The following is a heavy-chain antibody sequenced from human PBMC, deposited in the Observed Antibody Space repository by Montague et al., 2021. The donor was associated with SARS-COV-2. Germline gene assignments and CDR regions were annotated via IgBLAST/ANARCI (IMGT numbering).Heavy chain of an antibody. D-gene: IGHD1-26*01. Sequence: SETLSLTCTVSNTSINSYYWSWVRQPPGKRLEWIGDINHSGSTNXNPSLESRVTMSVDTSKNQFSLKLRSVAAADTAVYFCAREGPYYWLDPWGQGTLVIVSS. CDR2: INHSGST. V-gene: IGHV4-59*01. CDR1: NTSINSYY. J-gene: IGHJ5*02. CDR3: AREGPYYWLDP.